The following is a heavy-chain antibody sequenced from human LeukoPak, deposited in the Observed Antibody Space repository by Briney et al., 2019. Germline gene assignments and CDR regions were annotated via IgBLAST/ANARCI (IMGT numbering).Heavy chain of an antibody. CDR2: INAGNGNT. CDR3: ARDVDGYSSGWYIPFDY. D-gene: IGHD6-19*01. CDR1: GYTFTSYA. J-gene: IGHJ4*02. V-gene: IGHV1-3*01. Sequence: GASVKVSCKASGYTFTSYAMHWVRQAPGQRLEWMGWINAGNGNTKYSQKFQGRVTITRDTSASTAYMELSSLRSEDTAVYYCARDVDGYSSGWYIPFDYWGQGTLVTVSS.